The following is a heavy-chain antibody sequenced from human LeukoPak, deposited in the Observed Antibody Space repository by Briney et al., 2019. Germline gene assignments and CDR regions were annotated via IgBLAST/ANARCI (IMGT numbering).Heavy chain of an antibody. CDR3: ARDRGGTVKGWFDP. J-gene: IGHJ5*02. D-gene: IGHD4-17*01. CDR1: GFTFSSYA. CDR2: ISYDGSNK. Sequence: GGSLRLSCATSGFTFSSYAVHWVRQAPGKGLEWVTVISYDGSNKYYADSVKGRFTISRDNSKNTLYLQMNSLRAEDTAVYYCARDRGGTVKGWFDPWGQGTLVTVSS. V-gene: IGHV3-30*04.